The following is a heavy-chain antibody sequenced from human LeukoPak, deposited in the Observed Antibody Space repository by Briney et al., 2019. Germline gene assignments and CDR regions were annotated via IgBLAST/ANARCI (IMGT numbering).Heavy chain of an antibody. CDR2: INPSGGST. J-gene: IGHJ5*02. CDR1: GFTFTNYN. CDR3: ARGRGNYCSGGSCYSRWFDP. D-gene: IGHD2-15*01. V-gene: IGHV1-46*01. Sequence: GASVKVSCKASGFTFTNYNLHWVRQAPGQRLEWMGIINPSGGSTNYAQNFQGRVTMTRDTSTSTVYMELSSLRSEDTAVYYCARGRGNYCSGGSCYSRWFDPWGQGTLVTVSS.